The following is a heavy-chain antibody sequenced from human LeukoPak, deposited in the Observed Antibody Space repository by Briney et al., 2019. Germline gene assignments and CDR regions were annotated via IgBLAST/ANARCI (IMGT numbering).Heavy chain of an antibody. Sequence: SGTLSLTCAVSGDSISKSNWWSWVRPPPGKGLEWIGEISHSGSTNYHPSLKSRVIISIDKSKNHFSLKLSSVTAADTAVYYCAKAVTASSGRFSLDYWGQGTLVTVSS. V-gene: IGHV4-4*02. J-gene: IGHJ4*02. CDR3: AKAVTASSGRFSLDY. CDR1: GDSISKSNW. CDR2: ISHSGST. D-gene: IGHD2-21*02.